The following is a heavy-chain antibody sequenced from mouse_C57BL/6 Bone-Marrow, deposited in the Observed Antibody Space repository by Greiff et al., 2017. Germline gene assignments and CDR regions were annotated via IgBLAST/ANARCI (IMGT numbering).Heavy chain of an antibody. Sequence: DVKLQESGPELVKPGASVKISCKASGYSFTGYYMNWVKQSPEKSLEWIGEINPSTGGTTYNQKFKAKATLTVDKSSSTAYMQLKSLTSEDSAVYYCAGDYGSSYWGQGTTLTVSS. CDR1: GYSFTGYY. D-gene: IGHD1-1*01. V-gene: IGHV1-42*01. J-gene: IGHJ2*01. CDR3: AGDYGSSY. CDR2: INPSTGGT.